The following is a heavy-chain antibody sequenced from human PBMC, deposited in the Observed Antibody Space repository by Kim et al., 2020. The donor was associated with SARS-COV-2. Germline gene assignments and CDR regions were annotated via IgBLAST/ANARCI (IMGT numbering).Heavy chain of an antibody. CDR1: GFTFSGSA. CDR3: TRLHSSSSYYYYYYGMGV. CDR2: IRSKANSYAT. V-gene: IGHV3-73*01. J-gene: IGHJ6*02. Sequence: GGSLRLSCAASGFTFSGSAMHWVRQASGKGLEWVGRIRSKANSYATAYAASGKGRFTISRDDSKNTAYLQMNSLKTEDTAVYYCTRLHSSSSYYYYYYGMGVWGQGTTVTVSS. D-gene: IGHD6-6*01.